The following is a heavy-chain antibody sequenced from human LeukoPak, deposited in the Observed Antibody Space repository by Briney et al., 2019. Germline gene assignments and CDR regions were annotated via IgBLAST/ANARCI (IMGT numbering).Heavy chain of an antibody. CDR3: ARYDSRGDYYFDY. J-gene: IGHJ4*02. CDR2: IYDSGST. V-gene: IGHV4-59*01. D-gene: IGHD3-22*01. CDR1: GGSISSYY. Sequence: PSETLSLTCTVSGGSISSYYWSWLRQTPGKGLEYIGYIYDSGSTNYNPSLKSRVTISVATSKNQFSLKLSSVTAADTAVYYCARYDSRGDYYFDYWGQGTLVTVSS.